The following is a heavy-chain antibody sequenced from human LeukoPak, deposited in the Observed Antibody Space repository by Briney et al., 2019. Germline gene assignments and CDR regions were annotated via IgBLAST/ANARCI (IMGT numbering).Heavy chain of an antibody. D-gene: IGHD6-13*01. V-gene: IGHV1-8*01. CDR3: ARRRIAAAGSWFDP. CDR1: GYTFTSYD. CDR2: MNPNSGNT. Sequence: ASVKVSCKASGYTFTSYDINWVRQATGQGLEWMGWMNPNSGNTGYAQKFQSRVTMTRNTSISTAYMELSSLRSEDTAVYYCARRRIAAAGSWFDPWGQGTLVTVSS. J-gene: IGHJ5*02.